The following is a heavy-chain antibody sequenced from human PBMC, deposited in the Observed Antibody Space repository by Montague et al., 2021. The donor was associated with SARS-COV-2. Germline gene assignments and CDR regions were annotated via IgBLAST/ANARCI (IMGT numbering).Heavy chain of an antibody. Sequence: SLRLSCAASGFTFSSYEMNWVRQAPGKGLEWVSYISSSGSTIYYADSVKGRFTISRDNAKNSLYLQMNSPRAEDTAVYYCARSYDILTGYQSQALDYWGQGTLVTVSS. J-gene: IGHJ4*02. CDR3: ARSYDILTGYQSQALDY. V-gene: IGHV3-48*03. CDR2: ISSSGSTI. D-gene: IGHD3-9*01. CDR1: GFTFSSYE.